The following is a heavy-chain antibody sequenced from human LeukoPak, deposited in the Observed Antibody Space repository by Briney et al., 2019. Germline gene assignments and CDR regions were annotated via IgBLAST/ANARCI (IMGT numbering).Heavy chain of an antibody. CDR1: GFTFSGSA. Sequence: PGGSLRLSCAASGFTFSGSAMHGVRQASGKGLEWVGRIRSKANSYATAYAASVKGRFTISRDDSKTTAYLQMNSLKTEDTAVYYCTRREPDYGDYGTPFDYWGQGTLVTVSS. D-gene: IGHD4-17*01. CDR2: IRSKANSYAT. J-gene: IGHJ4*02. V-gene: IGHV3-73*01. CDR3: TRREPDYGDYGTPFDY.